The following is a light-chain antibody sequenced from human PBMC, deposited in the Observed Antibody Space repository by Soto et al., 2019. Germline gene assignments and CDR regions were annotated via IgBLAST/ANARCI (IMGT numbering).Light chain of an antibody. V-gene: IGLV2-14*01. CDR3: AAWDDSLSGPV. J-gene: IGLJ3*02. Sequence: QSALTQPASVSGSPGQSITISCTGTSSDVGGYNYVSWYQRHSGKAPKLMIYEVHNRPSVVSNRFSGSKSGTSASLAISGLRSDDESDYYCAAWDDSLSGPVFGGGTKLTVL. CDR1: SSDVGGYNY. CDR2: EVH.